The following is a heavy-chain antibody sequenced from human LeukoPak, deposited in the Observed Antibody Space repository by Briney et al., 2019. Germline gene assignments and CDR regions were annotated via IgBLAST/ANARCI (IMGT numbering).Heavy chain of an antibody. J-gene: IGHJ4*02. V-gene: IGHV3-23*01. CDR2: ISGSGGST. CDR3: AKESREVAVAGHAGFDY. CDR1: GFTFSSYA. D-gene: IGHD6-19*01. Sequence: GGSLRLSCAASGFTFSSYAMSWVRQAPGKGLEWVSAISGSGGSTYYADSVKGRFTISRDNSKNMLYLQMNSLRAEDTAVYYCAKESREVAVAGHAGFDYWGQGTLVTVSS.